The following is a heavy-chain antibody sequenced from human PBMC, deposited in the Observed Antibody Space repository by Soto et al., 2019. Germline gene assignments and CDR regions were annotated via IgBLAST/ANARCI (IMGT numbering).Heavy chain of an antibody. V-gene: IGHV4-31*03. CDR1: GGSISSGGYY. CDR3: ARTAYYYDSSGYSPDYFDY. CDR2: IYYSGST. J-gene: IGHJ4*02. D-gene: IGHD3-22*01. Sequence: SETLSLTCTVSGGSISSGGYYWSWIRQHPGKGLEWIGYIYYSGSTYYNPSLKSRVTISVDTSKNQFSLKLNSVTAADTAVYYCARTAYYYDSSGYSPDYFDYWGQGTLVTVSS.